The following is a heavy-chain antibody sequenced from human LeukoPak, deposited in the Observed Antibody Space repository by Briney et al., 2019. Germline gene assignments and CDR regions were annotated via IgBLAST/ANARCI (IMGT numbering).Heavy chain of an antibody. CDR1: GGSISSYY. J-gene: IGHJ4*02. CDR3: ARDGGYSGYDYLAVGYYFDY. D-gene: IGHD5-12*01. V-gene: IGHV4-4*07. CDR2: IYTSGST. Sequence: SETLSLTCTVSGGSISSYYWSWIRQPAGKGLEWIGRIYTSGSTNYNPSLKSRVTMSVDTSKNQFSLKLSSVTAAGTAVYYCARDGGYSGYDYLAVGYYFDYWGQGTLVTVSS.